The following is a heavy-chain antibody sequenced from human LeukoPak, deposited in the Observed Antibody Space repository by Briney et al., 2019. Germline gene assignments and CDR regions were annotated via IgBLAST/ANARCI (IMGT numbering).Heavy chain of an antibody. V-gene: IGHV3-74*01. J-gene: IGHJ3*02. D-gene: IGHD1-26*01. Sequence: AGSLRLSCAASGFTFSSYWMHWVRQAPGKGLVWVSRINSDGSSTSYADSVKGRFTISRDNAKNTLYLQMNSLRAEDTAVYYCARDGECELRAFDIWGQGTMVTVSS. CDR3: ARDGECELRAFDI. CDR2: INSDGSST. CDR1: GFTFSSYW.